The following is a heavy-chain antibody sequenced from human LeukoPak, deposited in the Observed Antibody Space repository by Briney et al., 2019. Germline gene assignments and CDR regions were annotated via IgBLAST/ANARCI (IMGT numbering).Heavy chain of an antibody. D-gene: IGHD3-16*01. V-gene: IGHV1-8*01. CDR2: MNPNSGNT. CDR3: ARGPAWGAKNYYYGMDV. J-gene: IGHJ6*02. Sequence: ASVKVSCKASGYTFTSYDINWVRQATGQGLEWMGWMNPNSGNTGYAQKFQGRVTMTRNTSISTACMELSSLRSEDTAVYYCARGPAWGAKNYYYGMDVWGQGTTVTVSS. CDR1: GYTFTSYD.